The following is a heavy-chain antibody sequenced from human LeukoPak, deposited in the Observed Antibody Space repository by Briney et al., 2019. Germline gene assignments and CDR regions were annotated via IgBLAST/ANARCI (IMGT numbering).Heavy chain of an antibody. J-gene: IGHJ4*02. CDR3: ARDRDYGDYNAQDLFVH. CDR1: GYTFTNFG. CDR2: ISAYNGNT. D-gene: IGHD4-17*01. Sequence: ASVKVSCKASGYTFTNFGINWVRQAPGQGLEWMGWISAYNGNTNYAQRLQGRVTMTTDTSTSTAYMELRSLRSDDTAVYYCARDRDYGDYNAQDLFVHWGQGTLVTVSS. V-gene: IGHV1-18*01.